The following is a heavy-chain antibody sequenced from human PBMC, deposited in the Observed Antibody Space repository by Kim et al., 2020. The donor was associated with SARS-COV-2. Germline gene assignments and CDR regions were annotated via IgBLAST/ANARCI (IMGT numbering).Heavy chain of an antibody. CDR3: VREDFGSGFS. J-gene: IGHJ5*02. D-gene: IGHD3-10*01. V-gene: IGHV3-74*01. CDR2: VEPDGSST. Sequence: GGSLRLSCAASGFYFSAYWMHWVRQPPGKGLVWVSRVEPDGSSTDYPDSVKGRFTISRDNAKNTVYLQKNSLRAEDTAVYYCVREDFGSGFSWGQGTLVT. CDR1: GFYFSAYW.